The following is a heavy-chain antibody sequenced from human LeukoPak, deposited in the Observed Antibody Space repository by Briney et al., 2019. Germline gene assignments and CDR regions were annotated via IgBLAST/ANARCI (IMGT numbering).Heavy chain of an antibody. J-gene: IGHJ6*02. Sequence: PGGSLRLLCAASGSTFSSYDMHWVRQATGKGLEWVSAIGTAGDTYYPGSVKGRFTISRENAKNSLYLQMNSLRAGDTAVYYCARVGTDGYGMDVWGQGTTVTVSS. V-gene: IGHV3-13*01. D-gene: IGHD1-1*01. CDR2: IGTAGDT. CDR3: ARVGTDGYGMDV. CDR1: GSTFSSYD.